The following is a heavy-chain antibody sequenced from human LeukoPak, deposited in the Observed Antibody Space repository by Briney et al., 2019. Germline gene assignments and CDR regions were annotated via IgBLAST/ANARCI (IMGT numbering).Heavy chain of an antibody. J-gene: IGHJ4*02. CDR1: GFTFSSYA. V-gene: IGHV3-23*01. Sequence: PGGSLRLSCAASGFTFSSYAMSWVRQAPGKGLEWVSVISDSGGSTYYADSVKGRLTLSRDNSKNTLYLQMNSLRAEDTAVYYCARGPSGYHNTGGQGTLVTVSS. D-gene: IGHD5-12*01. CDR3: ARGPSGYHNT. CDR2: ISDSGGST.